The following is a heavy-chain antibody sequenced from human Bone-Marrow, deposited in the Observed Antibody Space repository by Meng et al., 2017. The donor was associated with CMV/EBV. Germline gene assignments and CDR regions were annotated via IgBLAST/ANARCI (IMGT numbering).Heavy chain of an antibody. CDR3: ARDSMEWELLGADY. V-gene: IGHV3-13*01. CDR2: IGTAGDT. J-gene: IGHJ4*02. D-gene: IGHD1-26*01. CDR1: GFTFSSYD. Sequence: GGSLRLSCAASGFTFSSYDMHWVRQATGKGLEWVSAIGTAGDTYYPGSVKGRFTISRENAKNSLYLQMNSLRAEDTAVYYCARDSMEWELLGADYWGQGTLVTVSS.